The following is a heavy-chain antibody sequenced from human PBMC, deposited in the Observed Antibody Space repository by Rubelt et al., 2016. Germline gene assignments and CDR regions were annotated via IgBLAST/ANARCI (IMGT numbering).Heavy chain of an antibody. CDR1: GYSFTSYW. CDR2: IDPSDSYT. D-gene: IGHD6-13*01. V-gene: IGHV5-10-1*03. J-gene: IGHJ4*02. Sequence: EVQLVQSGAEVKKPGESLRISCKGSGYSFTSYWISWVRQMPGKDLEWMGRIDPSDSYTNYSPSFQGTVTISADKSISTAYLQWGSLKASDTAMYYCARRSSSSHYFDYWGQGTLVTVSS. CDR3: ARRSSSSHYFDY.